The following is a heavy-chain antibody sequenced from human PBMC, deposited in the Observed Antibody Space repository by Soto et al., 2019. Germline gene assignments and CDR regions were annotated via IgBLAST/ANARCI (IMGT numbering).Heavy chain of an antibody. CDR3: AGSGSSPYNWFDP. CDR2: INPNSGGT. D-gene: IGHD6-6*01. V-gene: IGHV1-2*02. Sequence: ASVKVSCKASGYTFTGYYMHWVRQAPGQGLEWMGWINPNSGGTNYTQKFQGRVNMTRDTSISTAYMELSRLRSDDTAVYYCAGSGSSPYNWFDPWGQGTLVTVSS. CDR1: GYTFTGYY. J-gene: IGHJ5*02.